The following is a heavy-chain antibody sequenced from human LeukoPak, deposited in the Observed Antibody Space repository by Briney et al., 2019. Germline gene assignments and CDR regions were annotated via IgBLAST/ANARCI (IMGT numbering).Heavy chain of an antibody. J-gene: IGHJ4*02. CDR3: ARARGRWNQFDY. V-gene: IGHV4-59*01. Sequence: SETPSLTCTVSDGSITSYYWSWIRQPPGKGLEWIGYIYYGENTNYNPSLKSRVTISVDTSKKQFSLKLTSVTAADTAVYYCARARGRWNQFDYWGQGALVTVSS. D-gene: IGHD1-14*01. CDR2: IYYGENT. CDR1: DGSITSYY.